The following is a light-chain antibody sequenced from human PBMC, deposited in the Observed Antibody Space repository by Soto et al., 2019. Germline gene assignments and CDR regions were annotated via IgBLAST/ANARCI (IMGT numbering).Light chain of an antibody. V-gene: IGKV1-39*01. CDR1: QSISRW. Sequence: IQMTQSPSTMSASVGDKVTITCRASQSISRWLAWYQQKPVKAPTLLISAASTLQGGVPSRFSASGSGTDFSLTISSLRVEDFGTYYCQQRFVYPYTFGQGTKVDIK. J-gene: IGKJ2*01. CDR2: AAS. CDR3: QQRFVYPYT.